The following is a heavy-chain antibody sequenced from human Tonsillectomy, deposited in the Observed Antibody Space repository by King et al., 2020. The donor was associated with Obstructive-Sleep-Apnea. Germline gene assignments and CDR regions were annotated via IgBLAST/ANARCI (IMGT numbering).Heavy chain of an antibody. V-gene: IGHV3-30*02. Sequence: VQLVESGGRVVQPGGSLRLSCAASGFTFSSYGMHWVRQAADKGLEWLAYIRSDESNKFNADSVKGRFTISRDNSKNTLYLQMNSLRAEDTAIYYCAASGSYYSFQHWGQGTLVSVSS. J-gene: IGHJ1*01. CDR3: AASGSYYSFQH. CDR2: IRSDESNK. D-gene: IGHD1-26*01. CDR1: GFTFSSYG.